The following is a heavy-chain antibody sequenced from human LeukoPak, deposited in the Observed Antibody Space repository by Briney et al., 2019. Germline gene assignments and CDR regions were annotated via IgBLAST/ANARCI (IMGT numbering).Heavy chain of an antibody. D-gene: IGHD3-22*01. V-gene: IGHV4-31*03. CDR1: GGSISSGGYY. J-gene: IGHJ6*03. Sequence: PSQTLSLTCTVSGGSISSGGYYWSWIRQHPGKGLEWIGYIYYSGSTNYNPSLKSRVTISVDTSKNQFSLKLSSVTAADTAVYYCARSNSSGYYYYMDVWGKGTTVTVSS. CDR2: IYYSGST. CDR3: ARSNSSGYYYYMDV.